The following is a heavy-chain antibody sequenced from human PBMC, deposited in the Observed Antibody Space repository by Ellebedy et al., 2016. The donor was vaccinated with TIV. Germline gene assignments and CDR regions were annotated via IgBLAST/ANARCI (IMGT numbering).Heavy chain of an antibody. D-gene: IGHD6-19*01. J-gene: IGHJ4*02. CDR2: IGGRVGNT. V-gene: IGHV3-23*01. Sequence: GESLKISCAASGFTFSNYAMSWVRQAPGKGLEWVSHIGGRVGNTYYADSVKGRFTISRDNSKNTLYLQVNSLRAEDTALNYCARERYSSAWSYYFDQWGQGTLVTVSS. CDR3: ARERYSSAWSYYFDQ. CDR1: GFTFSNYA.